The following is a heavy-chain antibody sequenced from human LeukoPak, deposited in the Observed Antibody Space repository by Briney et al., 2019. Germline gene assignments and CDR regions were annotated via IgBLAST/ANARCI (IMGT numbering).Heavy chain of an antibody. J-gene: IGHJ5*02. V-gene: IGHV7-4-1*02. Sequence: GASVKVSCKASGYTFTSYAMNWVRQAPGQGLEWMGWINTNTGNPTYAQGFTGRFVLSLDTSVSTAYLQISSLKAEDTAVYYCARGLSLGARGNWFDPWGQGTLVTVSS. CDR1: GYTFTSYA. CDR3: ARGLSLGARGNWFDP. D-gene: IGHD7-27*01. CDR2: INTNTGNP.